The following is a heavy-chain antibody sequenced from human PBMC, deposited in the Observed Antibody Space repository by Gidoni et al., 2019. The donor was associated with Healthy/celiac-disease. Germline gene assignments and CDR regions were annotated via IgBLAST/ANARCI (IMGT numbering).Heavy chain of an antibody. D-gene: IGHD2-15*01. J-gene: IGHJ6*02. CDR1: GGSFSSAA. V-gene: IGHV3-15*01. CDR3: TLGVVVAAAPKRSNYYYYGMDV. CDR2: IRSKTAGWTT. Sequence: EVQLVASGGGLGKAGGARRISCASFGGSFSSAAMMSGGRAPGKGLGWVARIRSKTAGWTTDYAAPVKGRFTISRDDSNNTLYLHMNSLPTEDTAVYYCTLGVVVAAAPKRSNYYYYGMDVWGQGTTVTVSS.